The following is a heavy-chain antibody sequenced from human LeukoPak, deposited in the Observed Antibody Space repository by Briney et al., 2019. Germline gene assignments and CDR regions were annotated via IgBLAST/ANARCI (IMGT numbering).Heavy chain of an antibody. D-gene: IGHD4-17*01. CDR3: AMEGNHGDSIDY. CDR2: ISSSSSYI. Sequence: GGSLRLSCAVSGFSSYTFGMSWVRQAPGKGLEWVSSISSSSSYIYYADSVKGRFTISRDNAKNSLYLQMNSLRAEDTAVYYCAMEGNHGDSIDYWGQGTLVTVSS. V-gene: IGHV3-21*01. CDR1: GFSSYTFG. J-gene: IGHJ4*02.